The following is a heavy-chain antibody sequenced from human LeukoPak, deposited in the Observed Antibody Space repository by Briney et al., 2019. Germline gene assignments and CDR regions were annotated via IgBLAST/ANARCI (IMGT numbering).Heavy chain of an antibody. CDR3: ARGLAAAGKNYFDY. Sequence: SETLSLTCTVSGGSISSGGYYWSWIRQPAGKGLEWIGRIYTSGSTNYNPSLKSRVTISVDTSKNQFSLRLSSVTAADTAVYYCARGLAAAGKNYFDYWGQGTLVTVSS. V-gene: IGHV4-61*02. J-gene: IGHJ4*02. CDR2: IYTSGST. D-gene: IGHD6-13*01. CDR1: GGSISSGGYY.